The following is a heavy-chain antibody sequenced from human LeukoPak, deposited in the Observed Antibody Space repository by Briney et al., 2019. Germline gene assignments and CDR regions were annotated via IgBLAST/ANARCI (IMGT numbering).Heavy chain of an antibody. V-gene: IGHV1-2*06. CDR3: ARDRGYGSGDY. Sequence: ASVKVSCKASGYTFTGYYMHWVRQAPGRGLEWMGRINPNSGGTNYAQKFQGRVTMTRDTSISTAYMELSRLRSDDTAVYYCARDRGYGSGDYWRQGTLVTVSS. D-gene: IGHD3-10*01. CDR2: INPNSGGT. J-gene: IGHJ4*02. CDR1: GYTFTGYY.